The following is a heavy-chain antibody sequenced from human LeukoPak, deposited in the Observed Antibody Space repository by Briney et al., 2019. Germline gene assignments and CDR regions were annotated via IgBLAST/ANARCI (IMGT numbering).Heavy chain of an antibody. J-gene: IGHJ4*02. CDR1: GYTFTSYG. Sequence: ASVKVSCKASGYTFTSYGISWVRQAPGQGLEWMGWINPNSGGTNYAQKFQGRVTMTRDTSISTAYMELSRLRSDDTAVYYCARLIRNYGSGSYYRYWGQGTLVTVSS. CDR3: ARLIRNYGSGSYYRY. CDR2: INPNSGGT. D-gene: IGHD3-10*01. V-gene: IGHV1-2*02.